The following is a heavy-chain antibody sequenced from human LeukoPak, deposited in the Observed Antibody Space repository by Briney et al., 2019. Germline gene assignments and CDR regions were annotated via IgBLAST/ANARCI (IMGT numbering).Heavy chain of an antibody. V-gene: IGHV3-23*01. CDR1: GFTFSNYP. CDR2: ITREGGNT. J-gene: IGHJ4*02. Sequence: GGSLRLSCAASGFTFSNYPMTWVRQSPGRGLEWVATITREGGNTYYRDSVKGRFTISRDNFKDTLHLQMNSLSAEGTAVYFCARYFFDSSGRYFDYWGQGTLVTVSS. D-gene: IGHD3-22*01. CDR3: ARYFFDSSGRYFDY.